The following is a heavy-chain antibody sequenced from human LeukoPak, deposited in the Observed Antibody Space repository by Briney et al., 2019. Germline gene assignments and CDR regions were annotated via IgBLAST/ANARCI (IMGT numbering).Heavy chain of an antibody. Sequence: SVKVSCKASGGTFSSYAISWVRQAPGQGLEWMGGIIPIFGTANYAQKFQGRVTITADESTSTAYMELSSLRSEDTAVYYCARGLGDSSGYYYSDNWGQGTLVTVSS. V-gene: IGHV1-69*13. CDR1: GGTFSSYA. CDR2: IIPIFGTA. CDR3: ARGLGDSSGYYYSDN. J-gene: IGHJ4*02. D-gene: IGHD3-22*01.